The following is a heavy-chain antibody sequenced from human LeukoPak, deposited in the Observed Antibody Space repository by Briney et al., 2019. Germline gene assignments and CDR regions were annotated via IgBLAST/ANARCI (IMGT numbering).Heavy chain of an antibody. V-gene: IGHV4-34*01. CDR2: INHSGST. J-gene: IGHJ3*02. CDR3: ASWPYYYDSKGMDGAFDI. Sequence: SETLSLTCAVYGGSFSGYYWSWIRQPPGEGLEWIGEINHSGSTNYNPSLKSRVTISVDTSKNQFSLKLSSVTAADTAVYYCASWPYYYDSKGMDGAFDIWGQGTMVTVSS. CDR1: GGSFSGYY. D-gene: IGHD3-22*01.